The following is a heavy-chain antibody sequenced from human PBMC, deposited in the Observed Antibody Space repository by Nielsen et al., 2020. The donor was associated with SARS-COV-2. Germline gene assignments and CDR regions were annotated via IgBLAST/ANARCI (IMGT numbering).Heavy chain of an antibody. CDR3: ARTRGHYFDY. D-gene: IGHD2-15*01. Sequence: SETLSLTCAVYGGSFSGYYWSWIRQPPGKGLEWIGEINHSGSTNYNPSLKSRVTISVDTSKNQFSLKLSSVTAADTAVYYCARTRGHYFDYWGQGTLVTVSS. CDR2: INHSGST. CDR1: GGSFSGYY. J-gene: IGHJ4*02. V-gene: IGHV4-34*01.